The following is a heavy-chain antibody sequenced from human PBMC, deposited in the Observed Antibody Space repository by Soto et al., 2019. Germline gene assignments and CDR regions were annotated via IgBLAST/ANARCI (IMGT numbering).Heavy chain of an antibody. V-gene: IGHV3-15*01. CDR1: GFMFSSAW. D-gene: IGHD1-1*01. CDR3: VEGWNDF. CDR2: IKSKRDGGTT. J-gene: IGHJ4*02. Sequence: HLVESGGDLVKPGGSLRLSCAASGFMFSSAWMSWVRQAPGKGLEWDGRIKSKRDGGTTDYAPPVKGRFVISRDDSKSTLYLQMNRLKTDDTAVYSCVEGWNDFWGQGTLVAVSS.